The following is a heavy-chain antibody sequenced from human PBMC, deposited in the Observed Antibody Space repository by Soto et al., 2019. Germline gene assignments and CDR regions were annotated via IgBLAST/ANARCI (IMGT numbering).Heavy chain of an antibody. J-gene: IGHJ4*02. V-gene: IGHV3-30*18. Sequence: QVQLVESGGGVVQPGRSLRLSCAASGFTFSSYGMHWVRQAPGKGLAWVAVISYDGSNKYYADSVKGRFTISRDNSKTTLYLQMNSLRAEDTAVYYCAKSRITGDFDYGGQGTLVTVSS. D-gene: IGHD1-20*01. CDR1: GFTFSSYG. CDR3: AKSRITGDFDY. CDR2: ISYDGSNK.